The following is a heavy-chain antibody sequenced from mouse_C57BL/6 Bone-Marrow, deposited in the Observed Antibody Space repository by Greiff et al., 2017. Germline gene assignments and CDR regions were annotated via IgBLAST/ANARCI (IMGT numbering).Heavy chain of an antibody. J-gene: IGHJ4*01. CDR3: ARELYDGYYYAMDY. V-gene: IGHV3-6*01. CDR2: ISYDGSN. CDR1: GYSITSGYY. Sequence: EVHLVESGPGLVKPSQSLSLTCSVTGYSITSGYYWNWIRQFPGNKLEWMGYISYDGSNNYNPSLKNRISITLDTSKNQFFLKLNSVTTEDTATYYCARELYDGYYYAMDYWGQGTSVTVSS. D-gene: IGHD2-3*01.